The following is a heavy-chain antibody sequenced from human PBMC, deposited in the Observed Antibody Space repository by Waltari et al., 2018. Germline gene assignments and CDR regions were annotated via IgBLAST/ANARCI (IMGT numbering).Heavy chain of an antibody. CDR3: AXXXXAVYFDY. V-gene: IGHV3-53*02. Sequence: EVXXVETGGGXXXXGGSLRLXCAASGXXXXXXXMSWVRQAXGKGLEWVSVIYSGGSTYYXDSVKGRFXIXRDNSXNTLYLXXXXLRAEDTXXXYCAXXXXAVYFDYWGQGTL. J-gene: IGHJ4*02. CDR1: GXXXXXXX. CDR2: IYSGGST.